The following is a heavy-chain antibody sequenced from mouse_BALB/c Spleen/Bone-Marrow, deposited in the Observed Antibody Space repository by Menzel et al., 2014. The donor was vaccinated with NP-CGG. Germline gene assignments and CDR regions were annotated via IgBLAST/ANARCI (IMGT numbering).Heavy chain of an antibody. D-gene: IGHD2-2*01. Sequence: QVQLQQSGAELVRPGVSVKISCKGSGYTFTDYAMHWVKQSHAKSLEWIGVISTYYGDASYNQKFKGKATMTVDKSSSTAYMELARLTSEGSAIYYCAIRYGYDGEAVAWFAYWGQGTLVTVSA. J-gene: IGHJ3*01. CDR2: ISTYYGDA. CDR1: GYTFTDYA. V-gene: IGHV1S137*01. CDR3: AIRYGYDGEAVAWFAY.